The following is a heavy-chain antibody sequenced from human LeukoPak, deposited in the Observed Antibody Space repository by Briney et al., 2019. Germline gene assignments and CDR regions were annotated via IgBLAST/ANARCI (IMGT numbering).Heavy chain of an antibody. CDR1: GLILRGHA. J-gene: IGHJ4*02. CDR2: IGDSGEIE. Sequence: GGSLRLSCEASGLILRGHAMSWVRQSPGKGLEWVSYIGDSGEIERYADSVKGRFTISRDTFRNTVYLEMRSLRPEDTAVYYCAKGYSSGWTPFDYWGQGTQVTVSS. CDR3: AKGYSSGWTPFDY. D-gene: IGHD6-19*01. V-gene: IGHV3-23*01.